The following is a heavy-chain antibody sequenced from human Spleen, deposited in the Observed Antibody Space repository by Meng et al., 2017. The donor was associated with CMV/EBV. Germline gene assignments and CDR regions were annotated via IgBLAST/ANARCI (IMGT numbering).Heavy chain of an antibody. V-gene: IGHV4-59*01. CDR1: GGTISSYY. CDR2: IYYSGST. CDR3: ARGRLYSTAGFDL. Sequence: QLQLQDSVPGLVKPSETLSRTCTVSGGTISSYYWSWIRQPPGKGLEWIGYIYYSGSTNYNPSLKSRVTISVDTSKNQFSLKLSSVTAADTAVYYCARGRLYSTAGFDLWGRGTLVTVFS. D-gene: IGHD2-8*01. J-gene: IGHJ2*01.